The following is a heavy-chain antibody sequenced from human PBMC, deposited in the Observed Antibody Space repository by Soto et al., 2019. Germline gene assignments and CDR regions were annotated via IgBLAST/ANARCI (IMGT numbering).Heavy chain of an antibody. CDR1: GGTFSSYA. CDR2: IIPIFGTA. J-gene: IGHJ4*02. D-gene: IGHD1-7*01. V-gene: IGHV1-69*13. Sequence: SVKVSCKASGGTFSSYAISWVRQAPGQGLEWMGGIIPIFGTANYAQKFQGRVTITADESTSTAYMELSSLRSEDTAVYYCARDYRTTDSLDFDYWGQGALVTVSS. CDR3: ARDYRTTDSLDFDY.